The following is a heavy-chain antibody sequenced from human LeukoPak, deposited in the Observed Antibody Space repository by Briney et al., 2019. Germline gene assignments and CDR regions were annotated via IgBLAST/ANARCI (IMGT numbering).Heavy chain of an antibody. J-gene: IGHJ3*01. Sequence: GGSLRLSCEASGFSFSSYSMNWVRQAPGKGLEWISYTSFSSGTIHYADSVKGRFTISRDNAKNSLYLQMNSLKAEDTALYYCARDTHYYGSGSPAFDFWGRGTMVTVSS. V-gene: IGHV3-48*01. CDR3: ARDTHYYGSGSPAFDF. CDR1: GFSFSSYS. CDR2: TSFSSGTI. D-gene: IGHD3-10*01.